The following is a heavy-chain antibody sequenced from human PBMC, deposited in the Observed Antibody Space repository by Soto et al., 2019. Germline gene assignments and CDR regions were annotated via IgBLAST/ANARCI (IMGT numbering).Heavy chain of an antibody. D-gene: IGHD3-16*01. CDR2: IYYSGST. CDR3: ARVTLHWFDP. Sequence: PSETLSLTCTVSGGSISSYYWSWIRQPPGKGLEWIGYIYYSGSTNYNPSLKSRVTISVDTSKNQFSLKLGSVTAADTAVYYCARVTLHWFDPWGQGTLVTVSS. V-gene: IGHV4-59*01. CDR1: GGSISSYY. J-gene: IGHJ5*02.